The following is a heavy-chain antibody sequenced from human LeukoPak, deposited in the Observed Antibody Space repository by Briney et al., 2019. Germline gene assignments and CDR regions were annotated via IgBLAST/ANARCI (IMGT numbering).Heavy chain of an antibody. V-gene: IGHV3-30*07. CDR3: ASAVAGELEGFDY. D-gene: IGHD6-19*01. CDR2: ISYDGSNK. J-gene: IGHJ4*02. CDR1: GFTFSTYA. Sequence: GGSLKLSCAASGFTFSTYAMHWVRQPPGKGLEWVAVISYDGSNKYYADSVKGRFTISRDNAKNSLYLQMNSLRAEDTAVYYCASAVAGELEGFDYWGQGTLVTVSS.